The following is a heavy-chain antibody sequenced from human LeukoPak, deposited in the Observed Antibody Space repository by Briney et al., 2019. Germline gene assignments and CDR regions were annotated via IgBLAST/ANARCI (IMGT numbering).Heavy chain of an antibody. CDR1: GFTFSIYG. V-gene: IGHV3-30*02. CDR2: IRYDGSNK. J-gene: IGHJ5*02. D-gene: IGHD1-26*01. Sequence: GGSLRPSCAASGFTFSIYGMHWVRQAPGEGLEWVAFIRYDGSNKYYADSVKGRFTISRDNSKNTLYLQMNSLRAEDTAVYYCAKDSLGSSNWFDPWGQGTLVTVSS. CDR3: AKDSLGSSNWFDP.